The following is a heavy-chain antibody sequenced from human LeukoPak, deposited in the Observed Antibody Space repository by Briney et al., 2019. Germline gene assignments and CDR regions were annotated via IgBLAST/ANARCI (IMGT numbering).Heavy chain of an antibody. CDR2: ISYDGSNK. Sequence: GGSLRLSCAASGFTFSSYATHWVRQAPGKGLEWVAVISYDGSNKYYADSVKGRFTISRDNSKNTLYLQMNSLRAEDTAVYYCARGDSIDYWGQGTLVTVSS. CDR1: GFTFSSYA. CDR3: ARGDSIDY. J-gene: IGHJ4*02. V-gene: IGHV3-30-3*01.